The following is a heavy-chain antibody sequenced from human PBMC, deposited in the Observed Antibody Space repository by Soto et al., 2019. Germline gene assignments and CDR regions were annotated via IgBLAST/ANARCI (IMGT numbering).Heavy chain of an antibody. V-gene: IGHV4-30-4*01. J-gene: IGHJ5*02. CDR3: ARDTYSGYDFGL. CDR1: GASVAGGSYY. CDR2: IPSRGRP. D-gene: IGHD5-12*01. Sequence: SETLSLTCSVSGASVAGGSYYWSWVRQPPGKGLEWIGYIPSRGRPFYNPSLTSRGTISADTSKNQLSLQLASVTAADTAVYYCARDTYSGYDFGLWGQGTLVTVSS.